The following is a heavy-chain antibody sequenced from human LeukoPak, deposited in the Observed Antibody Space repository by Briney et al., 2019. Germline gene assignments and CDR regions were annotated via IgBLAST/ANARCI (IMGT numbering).Heavy chain of an antibody. CDR1: GFTFSSYW. D-gene: IGHD1-26*01. Sequence: GGSLRLSCAVSGFTFSSYWMTWVRQAPGKGLEWVAKIKEDGSEKYHVDFVKGRFTVSRDDVKNSLFLQMNSLRAEDTAAYYCARLHSAIYYGDAFDIWGQGTMVTVSS. J-gene: IGHJ3*02. CDR3: ARLHSAIYYGDAFDI. CDR2: IKEDGSEK. V-gene: IGHV3-7*03.